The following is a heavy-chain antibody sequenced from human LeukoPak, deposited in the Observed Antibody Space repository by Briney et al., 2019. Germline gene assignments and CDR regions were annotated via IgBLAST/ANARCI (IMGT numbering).Heavy chain of an antibody. CDR2: INWNGGST. V-gene: IGHV3-20*04. J-gene: IGHJ4*02. CDR3: TRDQTPYY. CDR1: GFTFDDSV. Sequence: GGSLRLSCAASGFTFDDSVMSWVRQAPGKGLEWVSGINWNGGSTGYADSVKGRFTISRDNAKNSLYLQMNSLKTEDTAVYYCTRDQTPYYWGQGTLVTVSS.